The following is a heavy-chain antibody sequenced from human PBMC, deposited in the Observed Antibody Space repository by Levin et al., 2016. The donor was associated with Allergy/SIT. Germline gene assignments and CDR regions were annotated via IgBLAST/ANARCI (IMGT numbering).Heavy chain of an antibody. Sequence: ASVKVSCKASEDTFSTYYIHWVRQAPGQGLEWVGMINTRGGGTTYAQRFRGRVTMTTDTSTTTVYMTLSNLRSDDTALYYCARDRIKSDLDYWGQGTLVTVSS. CDR3: ARDRIKSDLDY. V-gene: IGHV1-46*01. J-gene: IGHJ4*02. D-gene: IGHD2-15*01. CDR1: EDTFSTYY. CDR2: INTRGGGT.